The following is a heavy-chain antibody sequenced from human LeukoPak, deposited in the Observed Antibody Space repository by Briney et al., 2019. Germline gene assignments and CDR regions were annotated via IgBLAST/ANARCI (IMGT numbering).Heavy chain of an antibody. CDR3: ARDSPNEGILWWSIDY. Sequence: GGSLRLSCAASGFTFSSYAMHWVRQAPGKGLEGVAVISYDGSNKYYADSVKGRFTISRDDSKNSLYLQMNSLRAEDTAVYYCARDSPNEGILWWSIDYWGQGTLVTVSS. D-gene: IGHD2-21*01. V-gene: IGHV3-30*04. J-gene: IGHJ4*02. CDR1: GFTFSSYA. CDR2: ISYDGSNK.